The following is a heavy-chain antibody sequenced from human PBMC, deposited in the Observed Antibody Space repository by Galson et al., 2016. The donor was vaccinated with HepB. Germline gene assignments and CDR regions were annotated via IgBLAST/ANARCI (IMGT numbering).Heavy chain of an antibody. Sequence: SVKVSCKASGYTFTSYRMHWVRQAPGQGLEWMGIINPSGGSASYAQKFQDRVTMTRDTSTSTVYMELSSLRSGDTAVYYCVRSLGSGSQAYYGMDVWGKGTTVTVSS. J-gene: IGHJ6*04. CDR3: VRSLGSGSQAYYGMDV. D-gene: IGHD3-10*01. V-gene: IGHV1-46*03. CDR1: GYTFTSYR. CDR2: INPSGGSA.